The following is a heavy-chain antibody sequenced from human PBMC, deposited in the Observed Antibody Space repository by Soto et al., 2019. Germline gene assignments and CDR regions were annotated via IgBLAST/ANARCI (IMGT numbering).Heavy chain of an antibody. J-gene: IGHJ5*02. CDR3: ARFNWVRGVIWFDP. Sequence: PSETLSLTCAASGGSISCSNWRSWVRQPPGKGLEWIGEISHSGGANYNPSLKTRVTLSIDKSKNHFSLRVASVTPADTAVYYCARFNWVRGVIWFDPWGQGILVTVSS. V-gene: IGHV4-4*02. CDR2: ISHSGGA. CDR1: GGSISCSNW. D-gene: IGHD3-10*01.